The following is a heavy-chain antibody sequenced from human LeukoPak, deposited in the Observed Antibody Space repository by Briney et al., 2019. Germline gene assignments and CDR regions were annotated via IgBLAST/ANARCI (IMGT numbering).Heavy chain of an antibody. Sequence: PSETLSLTCTVSGGSISSSSYYWGWIRQPPGKGLEWIGSIYYSGSTYYNPSLKSRVTISVDTSKNQFSLKLSSVTAADTAVYYCARELWFGELSAFDIWGQGTMVTVSS. CDR1: GGSISSSSYY. D-gene: IGHD3-10*01. J-gene: IGHJ3*02. CDR2: IYYSGST. CDR3: ARELWFGELSAFDI. V-gene: IGHV4-39*07.